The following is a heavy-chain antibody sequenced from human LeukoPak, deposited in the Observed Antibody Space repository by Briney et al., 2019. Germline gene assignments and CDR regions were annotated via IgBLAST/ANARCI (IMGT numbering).Heavy chain of an antibody. CDR1: GXTFSRYE. CDR3: ARVALDSSGDNYGQGAFDY. V-gene: IGHV3-48*03. J-gene: IGHJ4*02. D-gene: IGHD6-19*01. Sequence: GGSLRLSCAASGXTFSRYEMNWVRQAPGKGLEWLSYISGSGRTIFYGDSVKGRFTISRDNANNSLYLQINTLRAEDTALYYCARVALDSSGDNYGQGAFDYWGQGTLVTVSS. CDR2: ISGSGRTI.